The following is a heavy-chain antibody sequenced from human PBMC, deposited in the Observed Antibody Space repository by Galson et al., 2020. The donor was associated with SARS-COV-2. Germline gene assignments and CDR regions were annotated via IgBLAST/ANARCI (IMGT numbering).Heavy chain of an antibody. Sequence: GGSLRLSCAASGFTFSSYGMHWVRQAPGKGLEWVAVISYDGSNKYYADSVKGRFTISRDNSKNTLYLQMNSLRAEDTAVYYCAKVKGSSGWYLFYYYGMDVWGQGTTVTVSS. D-gene: IGHD6-19*01. CDR3: AKVKGSSGWYLFYYYGMDV. J-gene: IGHJ6*02. CDR1: GFTFSSYG. CDR2: ISYDGSNK. V-gene: IGHV3-30*18.